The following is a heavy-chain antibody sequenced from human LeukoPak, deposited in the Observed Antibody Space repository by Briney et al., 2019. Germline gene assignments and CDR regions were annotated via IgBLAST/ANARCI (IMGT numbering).Heavy chain of an antibody. J-gene: IGHJ4*02. CDR3: ARGGGSGYSYG. CDR2: IYYSGST. V-gene: IGHV4-61*01. D-gene: IGHD5-18*01. CDR1: GGSVSSGSYY. Sequence: SETLSLTCTVSGGSVSSGSYYWSWIRQSPGKGLEWIGYIYYSGSTNYIPSLKSRVTISVDTSKSQFSLKLSSVTAADTAVYYCARGGGSGYSYGWGQGTLVTVSS.